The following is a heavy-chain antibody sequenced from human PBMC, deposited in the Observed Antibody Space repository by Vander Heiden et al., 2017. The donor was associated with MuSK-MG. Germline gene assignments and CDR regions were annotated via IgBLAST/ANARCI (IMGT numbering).Heavy chain of an antibody. Sequence: QVQLVQSGAEVKKPGASVKVSCKASGYTFTSYAMHWVRQAPGQRLEWMGWRNAGNGNTKYSQKCQGRVTITRDTSASTAYMELSSLRSEDTAVYYCARAQGYSSSWPEITWFDPWGQGTLVTVSS. D-gene: IGHD6-13*01. V-gene: IGHV1-3*01. CDR2: RNAGNGNT. J-gene: IGHJ5*02. CDR1: GYTFTSYA. CDR3: ARAQGYSSSWPEITWFDP.